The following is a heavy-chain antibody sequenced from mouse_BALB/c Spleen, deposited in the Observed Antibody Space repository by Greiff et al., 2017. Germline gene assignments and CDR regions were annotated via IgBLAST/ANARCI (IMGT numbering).Heavy chain of an antibody. CDR3: TRPGGNSPFAY. CDR2: IRLKSNNYAT. D-gene: IGHD2-1*01. J-gene: IGHJ3*01. Sequence: EVQLVESGGGLVQPGGSMKLSCVASGFTFSNYWMNWVRQSPEKGLEWVAEIRLKSNNYATHYAASVKGRFTISRDDSKSSVYLQMNNLRAEDTGMYYCTRPGGNSPFAYWGQGTLVTVSA. CDR1: GFTFSNYW. V-gene: IGHV6-6*02.